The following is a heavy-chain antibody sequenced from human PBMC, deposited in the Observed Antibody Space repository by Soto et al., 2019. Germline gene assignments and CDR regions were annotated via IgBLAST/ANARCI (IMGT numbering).Heavy chain of an antibody. CDR1: GFTFSSYA. J-gene: IGHJ4*02. CDR3: VKDRLPRGYSYGYPLDY. CDR2: ISSNGGST. D-gene: IGHD5-18*01. V-gene: IGHV3-64D*08. Sequence: GGSLRLCCSACGFTFSSYAMHWVRQAPGKRLEYVSVISSNGGSTYYADSVKGRFTISRDNSKNTLYLLMSSLRAEDTAVYYCVKDRLPRGYSYGYPLDYWGQGTLVTVSS.